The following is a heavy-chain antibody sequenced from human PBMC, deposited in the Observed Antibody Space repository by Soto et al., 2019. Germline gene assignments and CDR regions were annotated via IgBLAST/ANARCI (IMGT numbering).Heavy chain of an antibody. Sequence: GGSLRLSCTASGLSFAEFAVKWFRQAPGKGLEWIGFIRGKPFGGTTEYAASAKGRFTISREDFKSITYLQMNSLKTEDTAVYYCSSAYFYDSSAYYSRDFWGPGTMVTVSS. V-gene: IGHV3-49*03. CDR2: IRGKPFGGTT. D-gene: IGHD3-22*01. J-gene: IGHJ4*02. CDR1: GLSFAEFA. CDR3: SSAYFYDSSAYYSRDF.